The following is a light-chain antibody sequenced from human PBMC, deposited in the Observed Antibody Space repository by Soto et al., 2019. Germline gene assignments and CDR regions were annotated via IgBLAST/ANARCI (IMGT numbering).Light chain of an antibody. J-gene: IGKJ2*01. CDR2: GAS. V-gene: IGKV1-6*01. CDR3: LQDYTYPYT. Sequence: AIQMTQSPSSLSASVGDRVTITCRASQGIRNELGWYQQKPGKAPKLLLYGASSLQSGVPSRFSGSGSGTDFTLTISSLQPEDFATYYCLQDYTYPYTFVQGTKLEIK. CDR1: QGIRNE.